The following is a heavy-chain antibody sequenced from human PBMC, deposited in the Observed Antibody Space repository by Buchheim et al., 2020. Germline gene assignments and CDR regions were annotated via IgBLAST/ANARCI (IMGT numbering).Heavy chain of an antibody. CDR2: ISGSGGST. J-gene: IGHJ6*02. Sequence: EVQLLESGGGLVQPGGSLRLSCAASGFTFSSYAMSWVRQAPGKGLEWVSAISGSGGSTYYADSVKGRFTISRDNSMNTMYLQMNSLRAEDTAVYYCANRVATINSYYYYYYGMDVWGQGTT. CDR1: GFTFSSYA. D-gene: IGHD5-12*01. CDR3: ANRVATINSYYYYYYGMDV. V-gene: IGHV3-23*01.